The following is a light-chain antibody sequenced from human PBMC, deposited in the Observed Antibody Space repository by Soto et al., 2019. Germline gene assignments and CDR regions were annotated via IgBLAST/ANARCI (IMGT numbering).Light chain of an antibody. J-gene: IGLJ2*01. V-gene: IGLV1-40*01. CDR2: GNS. CDR3: QSYDSSLSGVV. CDR1: SSNIGAGYD. Sequence: QSVLTQPPSVSGAPGQRVTISCTGSSSNIGAGYDVHWYQQLPGTAPKLLIHGNSNRPSGVPDRFSGSKSGTSAYLAITGLQAEDEADYYCQSYDSSLSGVVFGGGTNLTVL.